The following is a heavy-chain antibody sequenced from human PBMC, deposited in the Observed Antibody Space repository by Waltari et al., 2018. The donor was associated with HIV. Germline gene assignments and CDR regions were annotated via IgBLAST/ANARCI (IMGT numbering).Heavy chain of an antibody. CDR1: DFSITSGHS. J-gene: IGHJ4*02. CDR3: ARQPAPDSTWFQIYFDY. D-gene: IGHD6-13*01. Sequence: QVQLQESGPGLVKPSDTLSLTCAVSDFSITSGHSWGWIRQSPGQGLEWIGSVFHSGSTFYKPSFKSRVSISVDTSKNQFSLKLTSVTAADTAVYYCARQPAPDSTWFQIYFDYWGQGTVVTVSS. CDR2: VFHSGST. V-gene: IGHV4-38-2*01.